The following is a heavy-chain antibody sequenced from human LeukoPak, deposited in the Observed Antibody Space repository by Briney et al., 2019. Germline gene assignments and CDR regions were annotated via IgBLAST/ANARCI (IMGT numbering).Heavy chain of an antibody. Sequence: GSSVKVSCKASGGTFSSYAISWVRQAPGQRLEWMGWINAGNGNTKYSQKFQGRVTITRDTSASTAYMELSSLRSEDTAVYYCARDAPPGDYWGQGTLVTVSS. V-gene: IGHV1-3*01. CDR2: INAGNGNT. CDR3: ARDAPPGDY. J-gene: IGHJ4*02. D-gene: IGHD3-10*01. CDR1: GGTFSSYA.